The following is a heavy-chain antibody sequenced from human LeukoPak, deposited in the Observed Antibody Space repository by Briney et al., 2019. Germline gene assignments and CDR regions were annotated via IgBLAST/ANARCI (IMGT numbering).Heavy chain of an antibody. CDR1: NDSISSYY. CDR2: IYTSGSI. CDR3: AGSGWTEYYFDY. J-gene: IGHJ4*02. D-gene: IGHD6-19*01. V-gene: IGHV4-4*07. Sequence: PSETLSLTCTVSNDSISSYYWSWIRQPAGKGLEWIGRIYTSGSINYNPSLKSRVTVSVDTSKKQFTLKLSSVTAADTAVYYCAGSGWTEYYFDYWGQGTLVTVSS.